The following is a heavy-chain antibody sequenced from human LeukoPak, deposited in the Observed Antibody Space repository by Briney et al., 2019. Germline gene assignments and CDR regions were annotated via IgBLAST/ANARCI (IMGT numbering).Heavy chain of an antibody. J-gene: IGHJ4*02. CDR2: IYYSGST. Sequence: SPSLSLIRTVTGGSISSYYCSWIRHHPGKGMEWLGYIYYSGSTNYNPSLKSRVTISVDTSKNQFSLKLSSVTAADTAVYYCARGGYSYGYADYWGQGTLVTVSS. CDR1: GGSISSYY. CDR3: ARGGYSYGYADY. D-gene: IGHD5-18*01. V-gene: IGHV4-59*01.